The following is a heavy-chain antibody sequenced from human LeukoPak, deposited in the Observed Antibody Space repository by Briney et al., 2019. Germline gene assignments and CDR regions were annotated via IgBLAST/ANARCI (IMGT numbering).Heavy chain of an antibody. J-gene: IGHJ4*02. D-gene: IGHD3-9*01. Sequence: GGSLRLSCAASGFTFSSYSMNWVRQAPGKGLEWVSYISSSSSTIYYADSVKGRFTISRDNAKNSLYLQMNSLRAEDTAVYYCARSIRYFDWLLSSNSPRGYYFDHWGQGTLVTVSS. CDR1: GFTFSSYS. CDR2: ISSSSSTI. CDR3: ARSIRYFDWLLSSNSPRGYYFDH. V-gene: IGHV3-48*01.